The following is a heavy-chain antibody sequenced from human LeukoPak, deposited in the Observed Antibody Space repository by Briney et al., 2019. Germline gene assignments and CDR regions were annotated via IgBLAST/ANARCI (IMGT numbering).Heavy chain of an antibody. D-gene: IGHD7-27*01. Sequence: SETLSLTCTVSGGSISTYHWSWIRQPPGKGLEWIGYIYSSGSTDYNPSLKSRVTISVDTSKDQFSLKLSSVTAADTAVYYCARDGSNWGSAYYYMDVWGKGTTVTVSS. CDR2: IYSSGST. V-gene: IGHV4-59*12. CDR1: GGSISTYH. CDR3: ARDGSNWGSAYYYMDV. J-gene: IGHJ6*03.